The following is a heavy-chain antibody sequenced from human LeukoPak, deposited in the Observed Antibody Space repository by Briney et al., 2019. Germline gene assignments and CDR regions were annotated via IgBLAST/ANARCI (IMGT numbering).Heavy chain of an antibody. J-gene: IGHJ6*03. CDR3: ARLGPVYYYYYMDV. CDR2: IYYSGST. CDR1: GGSFSGYY. D-gene: IGHD3-16*01. Sequence: PSETLSLTCAVYGGSFSGYYWSWIRQPPGKGLEWIGYIYYSGSTNYNPSLKSRVTISVDTSKNQFSLKLSSVTAADTAVYYCARLGPVYYYYYMDVWGKGTTVTVSS. V-gene: IGHV4-59*01.